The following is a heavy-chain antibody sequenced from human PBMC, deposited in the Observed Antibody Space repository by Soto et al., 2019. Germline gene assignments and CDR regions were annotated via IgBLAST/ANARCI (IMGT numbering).Heavy chain of an antibody. J-gene: IGHJ1*01. Sequence: AETLSLTCAVYGGSFSGYYCSWIRQPPGKGLEWIGEINHSGSTNYNPSLKSRVTISVDTSKNQFSLKLSSVTAADTAVYYCARSVGIAARLPPGIDTWAQGTVVPVSS. V-gene: IGHV4-34*01. D-gene: IGHD6-6*01. CDR1: GGSFSGYY. CDR3: ARSVGIAARLPPGIDT. CDR2: INHSGST.